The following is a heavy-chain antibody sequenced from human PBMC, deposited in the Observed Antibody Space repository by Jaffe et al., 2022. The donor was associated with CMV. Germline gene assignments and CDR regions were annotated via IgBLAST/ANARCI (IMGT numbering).Heavy chain of an antibody. Sequence: QVQLVESGGGVVQPGRSLRLSCAASGFTFSSYGMHWVRQAPGKGLEWVAVIWYDGSNKYYADSVKGRFTISRDNSKNTLYLQMNSLRAEDTAVYYCARGGSGVAGLYYYYYYMDVWGKGTTVTVSS. CDR1: GFTFSSYG. J-gene: IGHJ6*03. D-gene: IGHD6-19*01. CDR2: IWYDGSNK. V-gene: IGHV3-33*08. CDR3: ARGGSGVAGLYYYYYYMDV.